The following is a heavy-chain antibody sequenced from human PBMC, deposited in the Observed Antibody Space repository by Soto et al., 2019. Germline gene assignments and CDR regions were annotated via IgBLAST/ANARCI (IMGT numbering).Heavy chain of an antibody. CDR3: ARQTISYTWGV. J-gene: IGHJ6*02. D-gene: IGHD3-16*01. CDR2: LSRGDER. Sequence: QVQLQESGPGLVKPSETLSLTCTVSGAPITTTKWWAWVRLPPGKGLEWIGELSRGDERSSNPSLEGXFTMSLDKSNNHFSLKLTSGTAADTAIYYCARQTISYTWGVWGRGTSVTVSS. CDR1: GAPITTTKW. V-gene: IGHV4-4*02.